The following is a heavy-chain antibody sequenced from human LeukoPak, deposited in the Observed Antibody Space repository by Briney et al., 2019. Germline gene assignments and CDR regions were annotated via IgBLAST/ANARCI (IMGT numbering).Heavy chain of an antibody. Sequence: SETLSLTCTVSGGSISTSNYYWGWIRQPPGKGLEWIGNIFYSGSTYYSPSLRSRVTISLDTSRNQFSLKLNSVTAADTAVYYCARNLWFGESSDAFYIWGQGTMVTVSS. J-gene: IGHJ3*02. CDR3: ARNLWFGESSDAFYI. CDR2: IFYSGST. V-gene: IGHV4-39*07. D-gene: IGHD3-10*01. CDR1: GGSISTSNYY.